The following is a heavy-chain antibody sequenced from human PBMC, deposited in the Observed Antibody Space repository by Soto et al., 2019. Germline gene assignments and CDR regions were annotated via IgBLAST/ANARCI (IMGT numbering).Heavy chain of an antibody. J-gene: IGHJ5*02. V-gene: IGHV4-30-4*01. Sequence: PSETLSLTCTVSGGSISSANYYWGWIRQPPGKGLEWIGYIYYGGSTYYNPSLRSRVTISLDTPKNQFSLRLRSVTAADMAVYYCATSEYSSLSVNRFDPWGQGALVTVSS. CDR2: IYYGGST. CDR3: ATSEYSSLSVNRFDP. D-gene: IGHD6-6*01. CDR1: GGSISSANYY.